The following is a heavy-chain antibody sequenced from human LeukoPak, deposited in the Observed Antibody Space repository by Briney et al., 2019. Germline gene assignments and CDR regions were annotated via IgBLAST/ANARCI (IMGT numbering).Heavy chain of an antibody. CDR1: GFTFSSYA. V-gene: IGHV3-23*01. CDR3: AKHADTAMVGDYFDY. J-gene: IGHJ4*02. D-gene: IGHD5-18*01. Sequence: GSLRLSCAASGFTFSSYAMSWVRQAPGKGLEWVSGISGSGGSTYYADSVKGRFTISRDNSKNTVYLQMNSLRTEDTAVYYCAKHADTAMVGDYFDYWGQGTQVTVSS. CDR2: ISGSGGST.